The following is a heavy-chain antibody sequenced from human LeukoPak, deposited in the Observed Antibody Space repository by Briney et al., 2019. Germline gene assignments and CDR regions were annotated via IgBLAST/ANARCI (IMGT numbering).Heavy chain of an antibody. V-gene: IGHV3-7*01. J-gene: IGHJ4*02. CDR2: IKQDGSEK. D-gene: IGHD3-9*01. Sequence: GGSLRLSCAASGFTFSSYGMHWVRQAPGKGLEWVANIKQDGSEKYYVDSVKGRFTISRDNAKNSLYLQMNSLRAEDTAVYYCAREGPNYDILTGYDYWGQGTLVTVSS. CDR3: AREGPNYDILTGYDY. CDR1: GFTFSSYG.